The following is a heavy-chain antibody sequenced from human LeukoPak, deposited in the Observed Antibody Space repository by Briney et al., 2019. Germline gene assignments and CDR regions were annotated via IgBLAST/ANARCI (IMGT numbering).Heavy chain of an antibody. CDR1: GGSFSGYY. D-gene: IGHD1-26*01. J-gene: IGHJ4*02. Sequence: SSETLSLTCAVYGGSFSGYYWSWIRQPPGKGLEWIGEMNHSGSTNYNPSLKSRVTISVDTSKNQFSLKLSSVTAADTAVYYCARILVGAACFDYWGQGTLVTVSS. CDR3: ARILVGAACFDY. V-gene: IGHV4-34*01. CDR2: MNHSGST.